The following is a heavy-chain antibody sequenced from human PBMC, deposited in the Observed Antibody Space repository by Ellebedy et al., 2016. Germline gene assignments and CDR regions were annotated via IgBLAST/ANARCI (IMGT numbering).Heavy chain of an antibody. D-gene: IGHD3-3*01. Sequence: ASVKVSCKASGYTFTSYGISWVRQAPGQGLEWMGWINAYNGNTNYAQKLQGRVTMTTDTSASTAYMELSSLRSEDTAVYYCASINPRFLEDYYYYGMDVWGQGTTVTVSS. CDR1: GYTFTSYG. CDR2: INAYNGNT. V-gene: IGHV1-18*01. J-gene: IGHJ6*02. CDR3: ASINPRFLEDYYYYGMDV.